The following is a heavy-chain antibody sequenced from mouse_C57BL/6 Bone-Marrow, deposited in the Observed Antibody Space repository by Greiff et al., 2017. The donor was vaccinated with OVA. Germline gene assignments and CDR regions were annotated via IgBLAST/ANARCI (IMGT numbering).Heavy chain of an antibody. D-gene: IGHD1-1*01. CDR2: IYPGDGDT. CDR3: ALDYYGSSYVPFAY. Sequence: VQLQQSGAELVKPGASVKISCKASGYAFSSYWMNWVKQRPGKGLEWIGQIYPGDGDTNYNGKFKGTATLTADKSSSTAYMQLSSLTSDDSAVYFCALDYYGSSYVPFAYWGQGTLVTVSA. CDR1: GYAFSSYW. V-gene: IGHV1-80*01. J-gene: IGHJ3*01.